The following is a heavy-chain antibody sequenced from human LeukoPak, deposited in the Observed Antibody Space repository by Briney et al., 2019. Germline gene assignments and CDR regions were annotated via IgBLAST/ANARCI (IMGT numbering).Heavy chain of an antibody. CDR2: IYYSGST. J-gene: IGHJ4*02. Sequence: SETLSLTCTVSGGSISSYYWSWIRQPPGKGLEWIGYIYYSGSTNYNPSLKSRVTISVDTPKNQFSLKLSSVTAADTAVYYCARDAHPYGSGSYLFDYWGQGTLVTVSS. CDR1: GGSISSYY. V-gene: IGHV4-59*01. D-gene: IGHD3-10*01. CDR3: ARDAHPYGSGSYLFDY.